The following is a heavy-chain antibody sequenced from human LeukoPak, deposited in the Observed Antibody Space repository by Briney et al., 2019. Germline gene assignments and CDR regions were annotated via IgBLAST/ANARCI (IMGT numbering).Heavy chain of an antibody. CDR2: ISYDGSNK. J-gene: IGHJ4*02. CDR3: ARDLGDKYSSSPLDY. V-gene: IGHV3-30-3*01. CDR1: GFTFSSYA. Sequence: GGSLRLSCAASGFTFSSYAMHWVRQAPGKGLEWVAVISYDGSNKYYADSVEGRFTISRDNSKNTLYLQMNSLRAEDTAVYYCARDLGDKYSSSPLDYWGQGTLVTVSS. D-gene: IGHD6-13*01.